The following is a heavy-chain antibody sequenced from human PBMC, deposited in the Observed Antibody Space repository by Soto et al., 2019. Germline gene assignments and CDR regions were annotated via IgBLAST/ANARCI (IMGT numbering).Heavy chain of an antibody. J-gene: IGHJ5*02. D-gene: IGHD2-8*01. Sequence: ASVKISCKAFGYTFTGYYMHWVRQAPGQGLEWMGWINPNSGGTNSAQKFQGRVTMTRDTSISTAYMELSSLTSDDTAVYYCARDLIGVYPWFDPWGQGTLVTVSS. CDR3: ARDLIGVYPWFDP. V-gene: IGHV1-2*02. CDR1: GYTFTGYY. CDR2: INPNSGGT.